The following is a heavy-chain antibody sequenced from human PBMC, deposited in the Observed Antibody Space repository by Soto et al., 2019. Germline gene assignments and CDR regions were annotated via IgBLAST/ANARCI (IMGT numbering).Heavy chain of an antibody. CDR3: ARSEEDSDYYYYGMDV. CDR1: GDTVSSNSVA. D-gene: IGHD2-15*01. J-gene: IGHJ6*02. V-gene: IGHV6-1*01. Sequence: SQTLSLTCVGSGDTVSSNSVAWNWVRQSPSRGLEWLGRTYYRSRWYSDYAVSVRSRIDINADTSKNQVSLQLNSVTPEDTAVYYCARSEEDSDYYYYGMDVWGQGTTVTVS. CDR2: TYYRSRWYS.